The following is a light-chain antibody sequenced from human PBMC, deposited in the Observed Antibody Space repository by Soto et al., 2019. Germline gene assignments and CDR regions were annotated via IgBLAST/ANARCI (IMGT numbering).Light chain of an antibody. CDR2: WAS. CDR3: MQYFTSPWT. CDR1: QSILDRSKNKYY. V-gene: IGKV4-1*01. J-gene: IGKJ1*01. Sequence: DIVMTQSPDSLAVSLGERATFNCKSSQSILDRSKNKYYLAWYQQKSGQPPKLLIYWASLREPGVPDRFTGSGSGTDFTLPIGSLQAEDVAVYYCMQYFTSPWTFGQGPKGKS.